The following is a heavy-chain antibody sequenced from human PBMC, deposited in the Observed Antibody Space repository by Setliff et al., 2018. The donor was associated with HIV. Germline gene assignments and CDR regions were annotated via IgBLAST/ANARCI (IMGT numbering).Heavy chain of an antibody. Sequence: GESLKISCKGSGYSFTGYWIGWVRQMPGKGLEWMGIIYPSDSDTRYSPSFQGQVSFSVDKSITPAYLQWNSLKASDSGMYFCVKSEIAVSGKLYFEYWGQGTLVTVSS. V-gene: IGHV5-51*01. J-gene: IGHJ4*02. CDR2: IYPSDSDT. CDR1: GYSFTGYW. D-gene: IGHD1-1*01. CDR3: VKSEIAVSGKLYFEY.